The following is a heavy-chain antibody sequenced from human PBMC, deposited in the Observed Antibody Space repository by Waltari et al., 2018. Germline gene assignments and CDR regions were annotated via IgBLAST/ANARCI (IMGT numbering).Heavy chain of an antibody. Sequence: QVQLVQSGAEVKKPGSSVKVYCKASGGTFSSYTIRWVRQAPGQGLEWMGRSIPILGKANYAQKFQGRVTITADKSTSTAYMELSSLRSEDTAVYYCARSLYYDFWSGYYAIDYWGQGTLVTVSS. CDR3: ARSLYYDFWSGYYAIDY. CDR2: SIPILGKA. CDR1: GGTFSSYT. J-gene: IGHJ4*02. D-gene: IGHD3-3*01. V-gene: IGHV1-69*02.